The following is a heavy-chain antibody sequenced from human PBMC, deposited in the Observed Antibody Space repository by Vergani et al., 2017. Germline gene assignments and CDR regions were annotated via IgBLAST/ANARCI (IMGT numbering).Heavy chain of an antibody. V-gene: IGHV4-61*02. J-gene: IGHJ6*03. CDR1: GGSISSGSYY. Sequence: QVQLQESGPGLVKPSQTLSLTCTVSGGSISSGSYYWSWIRQPAGKGLEWIGRIYTSGSTNYNPSLKSRVTISVDTSKNQFSLKLSSVTAADTAVYYCARDRGYSSSWYGGYYYYMDVWGKGTTVTVSS. D-gene: IGHD6-13*01. CDR2: IYTSGST. CDR3: ARDRGYSSSWYGGYYYYMDV.